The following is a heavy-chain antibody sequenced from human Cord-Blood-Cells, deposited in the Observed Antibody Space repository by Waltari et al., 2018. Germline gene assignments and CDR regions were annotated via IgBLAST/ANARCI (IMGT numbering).Heavy chain of an antibody. D-gene: IGHD2-2*01. Sequence: QVQLQQWGAGLLKPSETLSITCAVYGGSFSGYYWSWIRQPPGKGLEWIGEINHSGSTNYNPSLKSRVTISVDTSKNQFSLKLSSVTAADTAVYYCARGYCSSTSCNWFDPWGQGTLVTVSS. CDR3: ARGYCSSTSCNWFDP. V-gene: IGHV4-34*01. J-gene: IGHJ5*02. CDR1: GGSFSGYY. CDR2: INHSGST.